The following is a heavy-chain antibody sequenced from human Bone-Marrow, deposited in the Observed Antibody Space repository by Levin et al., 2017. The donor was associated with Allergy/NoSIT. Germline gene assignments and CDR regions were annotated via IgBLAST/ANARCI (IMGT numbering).Heavy chain of an antibody. CDR1: GASINGHY. CDR2: THSSAET. V-gene: IGHV4-59*11. Sequence: PSETLSLTCTVSGASINGHYWSWVRQLPGRGLEWIVYTHSSAETNYNPSLKSRVIISLDTSKNQLSLKLNSVTAADTAVYYCARHSNSGNYPLDSWGQGTQVTVSS. D-gene: IGHD3-10*01. J-gene: IGHJ4*02. CDR3: ARHSNSGNYPLDS.